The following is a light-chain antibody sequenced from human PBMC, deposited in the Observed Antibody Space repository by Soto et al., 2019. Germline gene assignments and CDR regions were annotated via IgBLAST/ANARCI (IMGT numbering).Light chain of an antibody. V-gene: IGLV2-8*01. Sequence: LTQPPSASGSPGQSVTISCTGTSSDVGGYDYVSWYQQHPGKAPELIIYEVNKRPSGVPDRFSGSKSGNTASLTVSGLQAEDEADYYCNSYSGSNNFVVFGTGTKVTVL. CDR2: EVN. CDR1: SSDVGGYDY. J-gene: IGLJ1*01. CDR3: NSYSGSNNFVV.